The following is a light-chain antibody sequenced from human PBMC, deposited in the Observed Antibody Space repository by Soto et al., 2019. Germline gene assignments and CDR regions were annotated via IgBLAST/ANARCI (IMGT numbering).Light chain of an antibody. CDR3: QQYADSPT. J-gene: IGKJ4*01. V-gene: IGKV3-20*01. CDR1: QSVTSSY. Sequence: EIVLTQSPGTLSLSPGERATLSCRASQSVTSSYLAWYQQNPGQAPRLLIYGAFNRATGVPDRFSGGGSGTDFTLTISRLEPEDFAVYYCQQYADSPTFGGGTKVEI. CDR2: GAF.